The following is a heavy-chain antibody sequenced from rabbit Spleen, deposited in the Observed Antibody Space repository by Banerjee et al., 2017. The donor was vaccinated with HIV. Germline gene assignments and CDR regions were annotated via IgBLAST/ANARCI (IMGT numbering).Heavy chain of an antibody. Sequence: QEQLEESGGDLVKPEGSLTLTCTASGFTLSSSYYVCWVRQAPGKGLEWIGYIDPVFGITYYANWVNGRFTISSHNAQNTLFLQLNSLTAADTATYFCARDLAGVIGWNFGWWGPGTLVTVS. CDR1: GFTLSSSYY. V-gene: IGHV1S45*01. CDR2: IDPVFGIT. J-gene: IGHJ4*01. D-gene: IGHD4-1*01. CDR3: ARDLAGVIGWNFGW.